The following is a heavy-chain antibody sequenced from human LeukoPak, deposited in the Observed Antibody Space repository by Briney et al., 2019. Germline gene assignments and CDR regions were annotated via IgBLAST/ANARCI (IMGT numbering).Heavy chain of an antibody. J-gene: IGHJ4*02. Sequence: EASVKVSCKASGYTFTGYYMHWVRQAPGQGLEWMGWINPNSGGTNYAQKFQGRVTMTRDTSISTAYMELSRLRSDDTAVYYCASSEYYDFWSGYPAFDYWGQGTLVTVSS. CDR1: GYTFTGYY. D-gene: IGHD3-3*01. CDR2: INPNSGGT. V-gene: IGHV1-2*02. CDR3: ASSEYYDFWSGYPAFDY.